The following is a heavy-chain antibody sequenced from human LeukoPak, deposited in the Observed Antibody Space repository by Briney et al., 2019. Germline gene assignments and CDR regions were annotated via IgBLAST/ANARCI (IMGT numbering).Heavy chain of an antibody. CDR1: GGSFGGYY. D-gene: IGHD2-2*01. V-gene: IGHV4-34*01. CDR3: ARGEYCSSTSCLGDDAFDI. Sequence: SETLSLTCAVYGGSFGGYYWTWIRQPPGKGPEWIGEINHSGNTNYNPSLKRRVFMSVDTAKNQFSLKLNSVTAADTAVYYCARGEYCSSTSCLGDDAFDIWGQGTMVTVSS. CDR2: INHSGNT. J-gene: IGHJ3*02.